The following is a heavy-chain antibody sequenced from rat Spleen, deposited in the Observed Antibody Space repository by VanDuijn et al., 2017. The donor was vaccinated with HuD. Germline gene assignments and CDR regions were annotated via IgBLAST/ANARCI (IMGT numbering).Heavy chain of an antibody. V-gene: IGHV5S14*01. CDR2: ISTGGTGT. J-gene: IGHJ3*01. Sequence: EVQLVESGGGLVQPGRSLKLSCAASGFTFNNYGMAWVRQTPTKGLEWVASISTGGTGTYYRDSVKGRFTISRDNAKNTQYLQMDSLRAEDTATYYCARGGYTTYYFYVGGFAYWGQGTLVTVSS. D-gene: IGHD1-6*01. CDR3: ARGGYTTYYFYVGGFAY. CDR1: GFTFNNYG.